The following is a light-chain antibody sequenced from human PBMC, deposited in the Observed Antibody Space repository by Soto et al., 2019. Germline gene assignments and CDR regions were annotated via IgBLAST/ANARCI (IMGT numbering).Light chain of an antibody. V-gene: IGKV3-15*01. CDR2: GAS. Sequence: EIVMTQSPATLSVSPGERATLSCRASQSVSSNLAWYQQKPGQAPRLLMYGASTRATGIPARFSGSGSGTEFTRTISSLQSADLAVYFCQQYNNWARTFGQGTKVEVK. CDR1: QSVSSN. CDR3: QQYNNWART. J-gene: IGKJ1*01.